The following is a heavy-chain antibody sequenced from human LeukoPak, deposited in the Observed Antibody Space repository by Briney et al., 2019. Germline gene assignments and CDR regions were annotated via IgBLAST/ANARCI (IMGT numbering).Heavy chain of an antibody. Sequence: GGSLRLSCAASGFTFSTYWMSWVRQAPGKGLECVAHIKEDGSEKYYVDSVKGRFTISRDDAKNSLYLQMNSLRAEDTALYYCARLNRGYCYGTTCYMEPGAGHWGQGTLVTVSS. V-gene: IGHV3-7*01. CDR1: GFTFSTYW. J-gene: IGHJ4*02. CDR2: IKEDGSEK. D-gene: IGHD2/OR15-2a*01. CDR3: ARLNRGYCYGTTCYMEPGAGH.